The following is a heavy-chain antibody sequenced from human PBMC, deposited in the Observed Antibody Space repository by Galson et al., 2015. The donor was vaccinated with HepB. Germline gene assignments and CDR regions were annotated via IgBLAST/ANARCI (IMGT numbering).Heavy chain of an antibody. Sequence: SVKVSCKASGGTFSSYAISWVRQAPGQGLEWMGRIIPILGIANYAQKFQGRVTITADKSTSTAYMELSSLRSEDTAVYYCARDRVGIPRSVWGSYRYTPLDYWGQGTLVTVSS. J-gene: IGHJ4*02. V-gene: IGHV1-69*04. CDR3: ARDRVGIPRSVWGSYRYTPLDY. D-gene: IGHD3-16*02. CDR1: GGTFSSYA. CDR2: IIPILGIA.